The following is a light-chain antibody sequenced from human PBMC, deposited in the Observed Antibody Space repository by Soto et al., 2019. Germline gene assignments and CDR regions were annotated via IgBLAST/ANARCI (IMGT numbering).Light chain of an antibody. J-gene: IGLJ1*01. CDR3: RSYTPSITLGV. CDR1: SSDVGGYNY. V-gene: IGLV2-14*01. CDR2: EVS. Sequence: QSALAQPASVSGSPGQSITISCTGASSDVGGYNYVSWYQQHPGKAPKLMIYEVSNRPSGVSNRFSGSKSDNTASLTISGLHAADDPDYPCRSYTPSITLGVFVTEAKVIV.